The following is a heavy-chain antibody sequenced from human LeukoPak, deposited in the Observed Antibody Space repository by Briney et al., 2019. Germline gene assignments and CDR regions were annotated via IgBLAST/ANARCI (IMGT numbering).Heavy chain of an antibody. CDR1: GFTLCNYW. CDR3: ARSDQGTEE. D-gene: IGHD2-2*01. Sequence: GGSLRLSCATTGFTLCNYWMNCVRQAPGKGLEWVAIVNTDGSEKHYVDSVRGRFIVSRDNAKNSLYLQITSLRGDDTALYYCARSDQGTEEWGQGTLVTVSS. V-gene: IGHV3-7*01. J-gene: IGHJ4*02. CDR2: VNTDGSEK.